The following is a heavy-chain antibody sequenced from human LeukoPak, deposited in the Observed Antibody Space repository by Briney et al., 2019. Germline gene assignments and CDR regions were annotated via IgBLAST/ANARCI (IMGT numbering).Heavy chain of an antibody. D-gene: IGHD5-12*01. CDR1: GYTFTGYY. V-gene: IGHV1-2*02. CDR3: AREGYDARGPFDY. CDR2: INPNSGGT. J-gene: IGHJ4*02. Sequence: ASVKVSCKASGYTFTGYYMHWVRQAPGQGLEWMGWINPNSGGTNYAQKFQGRVTMTRDTSISTAYMELSRLRSDDTAVYYCAREGYDARGPFDYWGQGTLVTVSS.